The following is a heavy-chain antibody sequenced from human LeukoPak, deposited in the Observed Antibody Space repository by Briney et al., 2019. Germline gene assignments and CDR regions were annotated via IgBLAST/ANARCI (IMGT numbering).Heavy chain of an antibody. Sequence: SETLSLTCTVSGGSISSSSYYWGWIRQPPGKGLEWIGSIYYSGSTYYSPSLRSRVTISVDMSKNQFSLKLSSVTAADTAVYYCARAEKGFTGFDYWGQGTLVTVSS. D-gene: IGHD4-11*01. J-gene: IGHJ4*02. CDR2: IYYSGST. CDR1: GGSISSSSYY. CDR3: ARAEKGFTGFDY. V-gene: IGHV4-39*07.